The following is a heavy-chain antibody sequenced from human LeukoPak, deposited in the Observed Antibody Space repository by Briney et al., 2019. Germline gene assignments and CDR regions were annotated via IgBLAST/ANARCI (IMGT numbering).Heavy chain of an antibody. D-gene: IGHD3-22*01. Sequence: PSQTLSLTCTVPGGSISSGGYYWSWIRQHPGKGLEWIGYIYYSGSTYYNPSLKSRVTISVDTSKNQFSLKLSSVTAADTAVYYCARVRRGYDSSGYYNAFDIWGQGTMVTVSS. J-gene: IGHJ3*02. V-gene: IGHV4-31*03. CDR2: IYYSGST. CDR3: ARVRRGYDSSGYYNAFDI. CDR1: GGSISSGGYY.